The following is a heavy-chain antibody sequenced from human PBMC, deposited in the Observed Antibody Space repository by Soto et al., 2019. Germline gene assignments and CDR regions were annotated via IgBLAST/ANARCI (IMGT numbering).Heavy chain of an antibody. D-gene: IGHD1-26*01. CDR2: IFYSGST. Sequence: PSETLSLTCTVSGGSISSYYWSWIRQPPGKGLEWIGYIFYSGSTNYNPSLKGRFTISRDNSKTTLYLQMNSLRAEDTAMYYCARGYSGTYYAGGGAFDIWGQGTMVTVSS. CDR1: GGSISSYY. V-gene: IGHV4-59*12. CDR3: ARGYSGTYYAGGGAFDI. J-gene: IGHJ3*02.